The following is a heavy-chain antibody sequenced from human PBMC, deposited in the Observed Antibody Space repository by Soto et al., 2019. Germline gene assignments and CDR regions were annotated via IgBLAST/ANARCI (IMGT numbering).Heavy chain of an antibody. Sequence: SETLSLTCTVSGGSISSYYWSWIRQPPGKGLGWIGYIYYSGSTNYNPSLKSRVTISVDTSKNQFSLKLSSVTAADTAVYYCARGGNWNYGFDYWGQGTLVTVSS. J-gene: IGHJ4*02. CDR1: GGSISSYY. V-gene: IGHV4-59*01. CDR2: IYYSGST. CDR3: ARGGNWNYGFDY. D-gene: IGHD1-7*01.